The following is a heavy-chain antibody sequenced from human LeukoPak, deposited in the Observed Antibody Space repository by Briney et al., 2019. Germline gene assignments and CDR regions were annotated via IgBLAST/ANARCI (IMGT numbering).Heavy chain of an antibody. V-gene: IGHV3-30-3*01. CDR1: GFTFSSYA. D-gene: IGHD2-2*01. Sequence: GGSLRLSCAASGFTFSSYAMHWVRQAPGKGLEWVAVISYDGSNKYYADSVKGRFTISRDNSKNTLYLQMNSLRAEDTAVYYCARLGGYCSSTSCSDAFDIWGQGTMVTVSS. CDR3: ARLGGYCSSTSCSDAFDI. CDR2: ISYDGSNK. J-gene: IGHJ3*02.